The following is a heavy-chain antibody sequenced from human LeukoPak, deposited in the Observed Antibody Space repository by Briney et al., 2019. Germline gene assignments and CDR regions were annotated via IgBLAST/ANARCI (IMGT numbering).Heavy chain of an antibody. CDR3: ARRQKPYYYDSSGYRAAFDI. V-gene: IGHV4-34*01. CDR2: INQSGSA. CDR1: GGSFSGYY. D-gene: IGHD3-22*01. Sequence: SETLSLTCAVYGGSFSGYYWSWIRQPPGKGLEWIGEINQSGSANYNPSLKSRVTISVDTSKNQFSLKLSSVTAADTAVYYCARRQKPYYYDSSGYRAAFDIWGQGTMVTVSS. J-gene: IGHJ3*02.